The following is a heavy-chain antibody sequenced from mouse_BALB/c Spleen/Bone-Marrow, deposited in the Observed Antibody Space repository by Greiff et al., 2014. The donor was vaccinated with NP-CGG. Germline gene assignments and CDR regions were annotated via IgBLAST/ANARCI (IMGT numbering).Heavy chain of an antibody. V-gene: IGHV1S56*01. CDR3: ARDTMDY. CDR2: IYPGNVNT. Sequence: VQLVESGPELVKPGASVRISCKASGYTFTSYYIHWVKQRPGQGLEWIGWIYPGNVNTKYNEKSKGKATLTADKSSSTAYMQLSSLTSEDSAVYFCARDTMDYWGQGTSVTVSS. CDR1: GYTFTSYY. J-gene: IGHJ4*01.